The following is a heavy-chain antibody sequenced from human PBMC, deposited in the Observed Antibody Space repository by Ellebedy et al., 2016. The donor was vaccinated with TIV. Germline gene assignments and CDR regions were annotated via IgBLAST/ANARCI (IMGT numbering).Heavy chain of an antibody. CDR3: AREGLVAFPNYDSTEDQVVRIDY. CDR2: IRSKAYGGTT. D-gene: IGHD3-22*01. V-gene: IGHV3-49*03. CDR1: GFTFGDYA. J-gene: IGHJ4*02. Sequence: GESLKISCTASGFTFGDYAMSWFRQAPGKGLEWVGFIRSKAYGGTTEYAASVKGRFTISRDDSKSIAYLQMNSLRAEDTAVYYCAREGLVAFPNYDSTEDQVVRIDYWGQGTLVTVSS.